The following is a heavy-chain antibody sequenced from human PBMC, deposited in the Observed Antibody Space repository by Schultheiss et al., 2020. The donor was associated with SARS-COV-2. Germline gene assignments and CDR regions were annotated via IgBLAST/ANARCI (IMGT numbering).Heavy chain of an antibody. J-gene: IGHJ5*02. CDR3: ARDLQASVGYRPRDWFDP. D-gene: IGHD1-26*01. CDR2: FNPSSGDT. V-gene: IGHV1-2*02. Sequence: ASVKVSCEASGYAFIGFYIHWLRQAPGQGLQWMGWFNPSSGDTNEAQRFQGRVTMTRDTSISTAYMALNRLTSDDTAVYYCARDLQASVGYRPRDWFDPWGQGTLVTVSS. CDR1: GYAFIGFY.